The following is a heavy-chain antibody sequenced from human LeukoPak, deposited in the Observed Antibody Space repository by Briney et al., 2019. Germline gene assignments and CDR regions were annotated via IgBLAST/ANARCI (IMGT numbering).Heavy chain of an antibody. Sequence: ASVKVSCKASGYTFTSYGISWVRQAPGQGLEWMGWISAYNGNTNYAQKLQGRVTMTTDTSTSTACMELRSLRSDDTAVYYCARDGSPGIAPGGANWFDPWGQGTLVTVSS. V-gene: IGHV1-18*01. J-gene: IGHJ5*02. D-gene: IGHD6-13*01. CDR1: GYTFTSYG. CDR3: ARDGSPGIAPGGANWFDP. CDR2: ISAYNGNT.